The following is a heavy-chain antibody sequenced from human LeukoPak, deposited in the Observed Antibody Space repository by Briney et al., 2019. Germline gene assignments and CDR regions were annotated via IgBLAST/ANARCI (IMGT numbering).Heavy chain of an antibody. Sequence: GGSLRLSCAASGFTFSACTMNWVRQAPGKGLEWVSSITTTSTFYADSVKGRFTISRDNAKNSLYLQMDSLRADNTGVYYCARDSVEAAVSDYWGQGTLVTVSS. V-gene: IGHV3-21*01. CDR3: ARDSVEAAVSDY. CDR1: GFTFSACT. D-gene: IGHD6-13*01. CDR2: ITTTSTF. J-gene: IGHJ4*02.